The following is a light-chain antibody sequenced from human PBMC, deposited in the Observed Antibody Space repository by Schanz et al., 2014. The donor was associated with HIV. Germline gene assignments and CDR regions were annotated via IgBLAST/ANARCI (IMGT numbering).Light chain of an antibody. V-gene: IGLV2-23*02. J-gene: IGLJ1*01. Sequence: QSALTQPASVSGSPGQSITISCTGTSSDVGSYNLVSWYQQHPGKAPKFMIYEVSKRPSGVSNRFSGSKSGNTASLTISGLQAEDEADYYCCSYAGSSTFYVFGTATKPTVL. CDR2: EVS. CDR1: SSDVGSYNL. CDR3: CSYAGSSTFYV.